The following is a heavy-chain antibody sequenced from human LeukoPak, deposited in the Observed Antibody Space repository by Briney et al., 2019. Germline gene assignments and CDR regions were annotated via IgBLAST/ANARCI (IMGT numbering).Heavy chain of an antibody. Sequence: GSLRLSCAASGFTFSDFAMSWVRQAPGKGLEWIGYMYYSGRTSYNPSLKSRVTISVDTSKNHFSLKLRSVTAADTAVYYCARGSTMIGQGHYAFDIWGQGTMVTVSS. D-gene: IGHD3-22*01. V-gene: IGHV4-59*01. J-gene: IGHJ3*02. CDR3: ARGSTMIGQGHYAFDI. CDR2: MYYSGRT. CDR1: GFTFSDFA.